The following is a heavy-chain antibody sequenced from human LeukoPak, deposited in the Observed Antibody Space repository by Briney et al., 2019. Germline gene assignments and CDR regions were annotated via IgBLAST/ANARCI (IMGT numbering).Heavy chain of an antibody. CDR3: ARDLFDY. V-gene: IGHV3-7*01. Sequence: GGSLRLSCAVSGFTISNYWMSWVRQAPGKGLEWVATIEQDGSAEFYVGSVKGRFTISRDSAKNSLYLQMNSLRDDDTAVYYCARDLFDYWGQGTLVTVSS. CDR2: IEQDGSAE. J-gene: IGHJ4*02. CDR1: GFTISNYW.